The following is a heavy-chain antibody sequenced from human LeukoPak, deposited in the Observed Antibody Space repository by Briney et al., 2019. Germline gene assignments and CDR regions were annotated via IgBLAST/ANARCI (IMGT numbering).Heavy chain of an antibody. CDR3: AKDWELGS. CDR1: GASISSYY. CDR2: IYVRGST. D-gene: IGHD1-26*01. V-gene: IGHV4-59*01. Sequence: SETLSLTCSVSGASISSYYWNWVRQPPGKGLEWIGNIYVRGSTNYNPSLKSRVTISLDTSKDQFSLKLTSVTAADTASYYCAKDWELGSWGQGTLVTVSS. J-gene: IGHJ5*02.